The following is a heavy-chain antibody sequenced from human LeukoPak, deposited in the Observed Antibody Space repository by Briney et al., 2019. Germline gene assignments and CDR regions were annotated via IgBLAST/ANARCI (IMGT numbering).Heavy chain of an antibody. D-gene: IGHD2-15*01. CDR1: GFNLTNYA. V-gene: IGHV3-30-3*01. CDR3: ARAPRLYCSGGTCYHIDF. Sequence: GRSLRLSCPASGFNLTNYAMHWVRQAPGKGLEWVAVISYDGDNKYYADSVKGRFTIFRDNSKNTLFLQMHILRTEDTAVYYCARAPRLYCSGGTCYHIDFWGQGALVTVSS. CDR2: ISYDGDNK. J-gene: IGHJ4*02.